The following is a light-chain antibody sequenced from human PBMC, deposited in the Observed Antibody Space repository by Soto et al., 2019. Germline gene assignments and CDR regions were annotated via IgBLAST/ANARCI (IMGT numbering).Light chain of an antibody. J-gene: IGKJ1*01. V-gene: IGKV3-20*01. CDR2: GAS. CDR1: QSVSSSY. Sequence: TLSCRASQSVSSSYLAWYQQKPGQAPRPLIYGASSRAIGIPDRFSGSGSGTDFTLTISRLEPEDFAVYYCQQYGSSPWTFGQGTNVDIK. CDR3: QQYGSSPWT.